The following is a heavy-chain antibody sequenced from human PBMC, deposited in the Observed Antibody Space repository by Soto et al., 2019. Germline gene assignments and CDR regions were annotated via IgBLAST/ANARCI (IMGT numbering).Heavy chain of an antibody. V-gene: IGHV4-30-2*01. J-gene: IGHJ5*02. D-gene: IGHD3-22*01. Sequence: SETLSLTCAVSGGSISSGGYSWSWIRQPPGKGLEWIGYIYHSGSTYYNPSLKSRVTISVDRSKNQFSLKLSSVTAADTAVYYCARRTVHYYDSSGYTNWFDPWRQGTLVTVSS. CDR1: GGSISSGGYS. CDR3: ARRTVHYYDSSGYTNWFDP. CDR2: IYHSGST.